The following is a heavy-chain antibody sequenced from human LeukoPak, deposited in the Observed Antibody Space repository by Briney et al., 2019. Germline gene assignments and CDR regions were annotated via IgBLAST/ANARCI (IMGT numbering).Heavy chain of an antibody. D-gene: IGHD3-22*01. J-gene: IGHJ6*03. Sequence: SVKVSCKASGGTFSSYAISWVRQAPGQGLEWMGGIIPFFGTANYAQKFQGRVTITADKSTSTAYMELSSLRSEDTAVYYCASRDYYDSSGRYYYYYMDVWGKGATVTVSS. CDR3: ASRDYYDSSGRYYYYYMDV. CDR1: GGTFSSYA. CDR2: IIPFFGTA. V-gene: IGHV1-69*06.